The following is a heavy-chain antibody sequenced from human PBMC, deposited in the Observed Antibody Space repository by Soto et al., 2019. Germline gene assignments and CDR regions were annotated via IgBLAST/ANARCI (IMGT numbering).Heavy chain of an antibody. CDR1: GYGLADLS. V-gene: IGHV1-24*01. J-gene: IGHJ6*02. CDR2: FDPEDGET. D-gene: IGHD4-17*01. CDR3: ATVHYGDYVFYYSGMDV. Sequence: WKVSGYGLADLSMHWVQQATGKGLEWMGGFDPEDGETIYAQKFQGRVTMTEDTSTDTAYMELSSLRSEDTAVYYCATVHYGDYVFYYSGMDVWGQGTTVTVSS.